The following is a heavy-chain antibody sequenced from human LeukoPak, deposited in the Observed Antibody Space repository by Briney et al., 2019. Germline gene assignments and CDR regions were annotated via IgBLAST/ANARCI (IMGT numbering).Heavy chain of an antibody. V-gene: IGHV1-8*01. Sequence: ASVKVSCKASGYTFTSYDINWVRQATGQGLEWMGWMNPNSGNTGYTQKFQGRVTMTRNTSISTAYMELSSLRSEDTAVYYCARVPKGYCSSTSCFAPSNWFDPWGQGTLVTVSS. D-gene: IGHD2-2*01. J-gene: IGHJ5*02. CDR1: GYTFTSYD. CDR3: ARVPKGYCSSTSCFAPSNWFDP. CDR2: MNPNSGNT.